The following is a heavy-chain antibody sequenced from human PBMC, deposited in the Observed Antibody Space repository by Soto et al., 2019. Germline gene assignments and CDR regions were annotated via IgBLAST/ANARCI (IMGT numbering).Heavy chain of an antibody. D-gene: IGHD3-10*01. Sequence: SETLSLTCTVSGGSISSSSYYWGWIRQPPGKGLEWIGSIYYSGSTNYNPSLKSRVTISVDTSKNQFSLKLSSVTAADTAVYYCASYGGSGSPTGSGPWGQGTLVTVSS. CDR1: GGSISSSSYY. J-gene: IGHJ5*02. CDR2: IYYSGST. CDR3: ASYGGSGSPTGSGP. V-gene: IGHV4-39*07.